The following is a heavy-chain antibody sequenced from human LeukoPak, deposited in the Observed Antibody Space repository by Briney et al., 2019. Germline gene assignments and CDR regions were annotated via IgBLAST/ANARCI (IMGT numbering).Heavy chain of an antibody. J-gene: IGHJ4*02. CDR3: ARDKYSGYDN. V-gene: IGHV3-48*01. CDR2: ISSSSSTI. CDR1: GFTFSSYE. Sequence: GGSLRLSCAASGFTFSSYEMNWVRQAPGKGLEWVSYISSSSSTIYYADSVKGRFTISRDNAKNSLYLQMNSLRAEDTAVYYCARDKYSGYDNWGQGTLVTVSS. D-gene: IGHD5-12*01.